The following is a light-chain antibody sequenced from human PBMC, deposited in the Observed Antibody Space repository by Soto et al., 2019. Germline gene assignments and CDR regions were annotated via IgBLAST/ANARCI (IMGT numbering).Light chain of an antibody. CDR3: QQYGTSPRT. CDR2: GVS. CDR1: QSVKNNY. V-gene: IGKV3-20*01. J-gene: IGKJ1*01. Sequence: ETVLTQSPGTLSLSPGERAALSCRASQSVKNNYLAWYQQKPGQAPRLLIYGVSTRATGTPDRFSGSGSGTDFTLTISRLEPEDSAVYYCQQYGTSPRTFGQGTKVEIK.